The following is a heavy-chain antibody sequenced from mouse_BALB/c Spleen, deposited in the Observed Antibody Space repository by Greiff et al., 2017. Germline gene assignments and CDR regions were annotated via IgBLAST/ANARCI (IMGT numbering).Heavy chain of an antibody. Sequence: EVQGVESGPGLVKPSQSLSLTCTVTGYSITSDYAWNWIRQFPGNKLEWMGYISYSGSTSYNPSLKSRISITRDTSKNQFFLQLNSVTTEDTATYYCASLNSFDVWGAGTTVTVSS. V-gene: IGHV3-2*02. CDR1: GYSITSDYA. J-gene: IGHJ1*01. CDR2: ISYSGST. CDR3: ASLNSFDV.